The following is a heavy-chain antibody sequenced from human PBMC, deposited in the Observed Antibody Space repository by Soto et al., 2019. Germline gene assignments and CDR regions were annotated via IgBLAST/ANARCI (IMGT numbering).Heavy chain of an antibody. J-gene: IGHJ4*02. Sequence: SETLSLTCAVSGGSISSGGYSWSWIRQPPGKGLEWIGYIYHSGSTYYNPSLKSRVTISVDRSKNQFSLKLSSVTAADTAVYYCARASIAVAGTFYFDYWGQGTLVTVSS. CDR2: IYHSGST. D-gene: IGHD6-19*01. V-gene: IGHV4-30-2*01. CDR1: GGSISSGGYS. CDR3: ARASIAVAGTFYFDY.